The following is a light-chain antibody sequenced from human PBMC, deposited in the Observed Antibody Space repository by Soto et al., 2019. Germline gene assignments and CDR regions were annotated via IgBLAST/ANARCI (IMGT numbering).Light chain of an antibody. CDR3: QKYNTWPSWTVGQGTM. V-gene: IGKV3-15*01. J-gene: IGKJ1*01. Sequence: IVMTQSPASLSVSPGERVTLSCRASQSISSNLAWYQYIVGQAPRLLIYSASTRATGIPARFSGSGSGTDFTRTSSSLHSEVYVVYYCQKYNTWPSWTVGQGTMVGQGTKVEIK. CDR2: SAS. CDR1: QSISSN.